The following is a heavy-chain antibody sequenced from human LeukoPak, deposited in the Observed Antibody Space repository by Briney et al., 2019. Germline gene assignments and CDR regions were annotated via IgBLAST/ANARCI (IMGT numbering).Heavy chain of an antibody. J-gene: IGHJ3*02. CDR3: AKILGSGVWYGFDI. D-gene: IGHD7-27*01. CDR2: ISYSGST. CDR1: DDSFSTHY. V-gene: IGHV4-59*08. Sequence: SETLSLTCTVSDDSFSTHYWTWIRQPPGKGLEWIGYISYSGSTNYNPSLKSRVTIAVDTSKKQFSLKLSSVTAADTAVYYCAKILGSGVWYGFDIWGQGTTVTVSS.